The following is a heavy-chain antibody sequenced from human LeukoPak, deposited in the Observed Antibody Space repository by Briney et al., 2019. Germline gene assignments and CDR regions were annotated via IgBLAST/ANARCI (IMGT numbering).Heavy chain of an antibody. J-gene: IGHJ5*02. V-gene: IGHV4-4*07. CDR1: GGSISSYY. Sequence: SETLSLTCTVSGGSISSYYWSWIRQPAGKGLEWIGRIYTSGSTNYNPSLKSRVTMSVDTSKNQFSLKLSSVTAADTAVYYCARDHYDFWSGYPKVDYWFDPWGQGTLVTVSS. D-gene: IGHD3-3*01. CDR3: ARDHYDFWSGYPKVDYWFDP. CDR2: IYTSGST.